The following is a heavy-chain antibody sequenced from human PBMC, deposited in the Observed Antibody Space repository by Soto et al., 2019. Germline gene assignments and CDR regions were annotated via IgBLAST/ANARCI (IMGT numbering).Heavy chain of an antibody. J-gene: IGHJ5*02. D-gene: IGHD3-3*01. V-gene: IGHV5-51*01. CDR2: IYPGDSDT. Sequence: GESLKISCKGSGYSFTNYWIGWVRQMHGKSLEWMGIIYPGDSDTRYSPSFQGQVTISADKSISTAYLQWSSLKASDTAMYYCARSKGRFLEWSYNWFDPWGQGTLVTVSS. CDR3: ARSKGRFLEWSYNWFDP. CDR1: GYSFTNYW.